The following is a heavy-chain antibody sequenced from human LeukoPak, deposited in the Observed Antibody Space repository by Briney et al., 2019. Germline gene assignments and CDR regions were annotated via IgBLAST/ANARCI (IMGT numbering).Heavy chain of an antibody. CDR2: ISSSGGDT. CDR1: GFTFSSYA. CDR3: AKDSVTVPGAIDY. D-gene: IGHD6-19*01. Sequence: PGGSLRLSCAASGFTFSSYAMSWVRQAPGKGLEWVSGISSSGGDTYYADSVKGRFTISRDNSKDTLYLQMNSLRAEDTAVYYCAKDSVTVPGAIDYWGQGTLVTVSS. V-gene: IGHV3-23*01. J-gene: IGHJ4*02.